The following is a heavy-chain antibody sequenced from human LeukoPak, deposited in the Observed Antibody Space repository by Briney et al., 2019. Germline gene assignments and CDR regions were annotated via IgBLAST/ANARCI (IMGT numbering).Heavy chain of an antibody. D-gene: IGHD3-22*01. CDR1: GGSFSAYY. V-gene: IGHV4-34*01. J-gene: IGHJ3*02. CDR3: ATKDDSDYHSGAFDI. CDR2: INHSGST. Sequence: SETLSLTCAVYGGSFSAYYWSWIRQTPGKGLEWIGEINHSGSTKYNPSLNSRVTISVDTSKTQFSLKLNSVTAADTAVYYCATKDDSDYHSGAFDIWGQGTKVTVSS.